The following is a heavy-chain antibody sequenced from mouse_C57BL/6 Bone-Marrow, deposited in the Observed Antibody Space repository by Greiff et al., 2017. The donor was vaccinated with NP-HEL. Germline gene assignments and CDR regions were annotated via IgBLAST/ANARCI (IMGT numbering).Heavy chain of an antibody. D-gene: IGHD1-2*01. J-gene: IGHJ3*01. CDR1: GYTFTSYW. CDR3: ARGLRPFAY. CDR2: IDPSDSYT. Sequence: QVHVKQPGAELVKPGASVKLSCKASGYTFTSYWMQWVKQRPGQGLEWIGEIDPSDSYTNYNQKFKGKATLTVDTSSSTAYMQLSSLTSEDSAVYYCARGLRPFAYWGQGTLVTVSA. V-gene: IGHV1-50*01.